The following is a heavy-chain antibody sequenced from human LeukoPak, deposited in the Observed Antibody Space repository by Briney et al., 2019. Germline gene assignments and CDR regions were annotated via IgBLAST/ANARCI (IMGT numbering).Heavy chain of an antibody. CDR3: ASQACSSTSCSAVDP. D-gene: IGHD2-2*01. J-gene: IGHJ5*02. CDR2: ISSSSSYI. CDR1: GFTFSSYS. Sequence: GGSLRLSCAASGFTFSSYSMNWVRQAPGKGLEWVSSISSSSSYIYYADSVKGRFTISRDNAKNSLYLQVNSLRAEDTAVYYCASQACSSTSCSAVDPWGQGTLVTVSS. V-gene: IGHV3-21*01.